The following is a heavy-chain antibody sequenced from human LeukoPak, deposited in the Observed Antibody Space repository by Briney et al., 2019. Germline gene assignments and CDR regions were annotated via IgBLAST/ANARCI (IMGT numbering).Heavy chain of an antibody. Sequence: GGSLRLSCAASGFTFSSYDMHWVRQAPGKGLEWVAFIRYDGSNKYYADSVKGRFTISRDNSKNTLYLQMNSLRAEDTAVYYCAKDSNFWSGYLGYFDYWGQGTLVTVSS. CDR2: IRYDGSNK. J-gene: IGHJ4*02. CDR1: GFTFSSYD. V-gene: IGHV3-30*02. CDR3: AKDSNFWSGYLGYFDY. D-gene: IGHD3-3*01.